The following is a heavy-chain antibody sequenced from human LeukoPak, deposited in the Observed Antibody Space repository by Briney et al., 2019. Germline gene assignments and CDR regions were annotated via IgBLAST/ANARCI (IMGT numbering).Heavy chain of an antibody. V-gene: IGHV3-7*01. CDR2: MKYDGSEK. CDR3: AGDIEAAGPFFDY. D-gene: IGHD6-13*01. J-gene: IGHJ4*02. Sequence: PGGSLRLSCAASGFTFSSYWMSWVRQAPGKGLEWVANMKYDGSEKDYVDSVKGRFTISRDNAKNSLYLQMNSLRAEDTAVYYCAGDIEAAGPFFDYWGQGTLVTVSS. CDR1: GFTFSSYW.